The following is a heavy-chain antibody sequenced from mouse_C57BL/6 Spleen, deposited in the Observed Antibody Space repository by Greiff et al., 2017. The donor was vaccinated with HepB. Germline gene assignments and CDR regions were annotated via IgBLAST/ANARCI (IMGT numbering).Heavy chain of an antibody. CDR1: GYTFTDYN. CDR3: ARGSGYYYGSGDFDV. D-gene: IGHD1-1*01. V-gene: IGHV1-18*01. Sequence: VQLQQSGPELVKPGASVKIPCKASGYTFTDYNMDWVKQSHGKSLEWIGDINPNNGGTIYNQKFKGKATLTVDKSSSTAYMELRSLTSEDTAVYYCARGSGYYYGSGDFDVWGTGTTVTVSS. J-gene: IGHJ1*03. CDR2: INPNNGGT.